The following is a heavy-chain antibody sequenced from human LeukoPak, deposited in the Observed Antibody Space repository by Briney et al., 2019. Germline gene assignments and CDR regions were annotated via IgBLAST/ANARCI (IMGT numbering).Heavy chain of an antibody. CDR2: IIPIFGTA. V-gene: IGHV1-69*13. D-gene: IGHD6-19*01. Sequence: SVKVSCKASGGTFSSYAISWVRQAPGQGLEWMGGIIPIFGTANYAQKFQGRVTITADESASTAYMELSSLRSEDTAVYYCARDPYSSGWFGVPKYEIPWGQGTLVTVSS. J-gene: IGHJ5*02. CDR3: ARDPYSSGWFGVPKYEIP. CDR1: GGTFSSYA.